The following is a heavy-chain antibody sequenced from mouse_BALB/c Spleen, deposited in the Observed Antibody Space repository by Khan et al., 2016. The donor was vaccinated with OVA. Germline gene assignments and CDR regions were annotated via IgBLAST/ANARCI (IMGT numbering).Heavy chain of an antibody. CDR1: GYTFTNYG. V-gene: IGHV9-3-1*01. D-gene: IGHD2-13*01. CDR3: TTTPYFSYVEGY. J-gene: IGHJ4*01. CDR2: INTYTGEP. Sequence: QIQLMQSGPELKKPGETVKISCKASGYTFTNYGMNWVKQAPGKGLKWMGWINTYTGEPTYADDFKGRFAFSLETSASTAYLQIKDLKKMNTATYYDTTTPYFSYVEGYWGQGTSVTVSS.